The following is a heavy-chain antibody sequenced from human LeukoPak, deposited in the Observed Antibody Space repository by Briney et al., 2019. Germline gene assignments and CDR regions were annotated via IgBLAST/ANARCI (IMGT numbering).Heavy chain of an antibody. CDR1: GGSFSVYY. CDR2: INHSGST. J-gene: IGHJ6*02. V-gene: IGHV4-34*01. Sequence: SETRSLTCAVYGGSFSVYYWSWIRQPPGKGLEWIGEINHSGSTNYNPSLKSRVTISVDTSKNQFSLKLSSVTAADTAVYYCARFDSDTDYYYYYGMDVWGQGTTVTVSS. D-gene: IGHD3-22*01. CDR3: ARFDSDTDYYYYYGMDV.